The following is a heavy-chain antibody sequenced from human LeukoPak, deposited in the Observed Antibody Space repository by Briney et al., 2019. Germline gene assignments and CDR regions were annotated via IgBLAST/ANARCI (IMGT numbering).Heavy chain of an antibody. CDR3: ASSFGRGAFTIFGVVTGLDY. CDR2: ISAYNGNT. J-gene: IGHJ4*02. D-gene: IGHD3-3*01. Sequence: ASVKVSCKASGYTFTSYGISWVRQAPGQGLEWMGWISAYNGNTNYAQKLQGRVTMTTDTSTSTAYMELRSLRSDDTAVYYCASSFGRGAFTIFGVVTGLDYWGQGTLVTVSS. CDR1: GYTFTSYG. V-gene: IGHV1-18*01.